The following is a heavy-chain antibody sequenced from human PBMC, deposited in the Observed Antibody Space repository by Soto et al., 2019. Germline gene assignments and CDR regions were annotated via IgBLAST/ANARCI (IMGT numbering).Heavy chain of an antibody. CDR3: ARSGYSSGWYDWFDP. D-gene: IGHD6-19*01. CDR2: IYHSGST. CDR1: GGSISSSNW. Sequence: SETLSLTCAVSGGSISSSNWWSWVRQPPGKGLEWIGEIYHSGSTNYNPSLKSRVTISVDKSKNQFSLKLSSVTAADTAVYYCARSGYSSGWYDWFDPWGQGTLVTVSS. V-gene: IGHV4-4*02. J-gene: IGHJ5*02.